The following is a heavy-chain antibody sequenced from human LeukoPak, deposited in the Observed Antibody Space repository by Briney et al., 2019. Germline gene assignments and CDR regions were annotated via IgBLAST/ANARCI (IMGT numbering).Heavy chain of an antibody. V-gene: IGHV4-39*01. CDR3: ARHSSSLLAELASFYFDS. CDR2: IYYGGNT. J-gene: IGHJ4*02. CDR1: GDSVAYSNDY. D-gene: IGHD3-16*01. Sequence: SETLSLTCTVSGDSVAYSNDYWGWIRQPPGKGLEWIGSIYYGGNTYYSPSLKSRLTIYVDTSKNQFSLRLSSVTAADTAVYYCARHSSSLLAELASFYFDSWGQGILVLSPQ.